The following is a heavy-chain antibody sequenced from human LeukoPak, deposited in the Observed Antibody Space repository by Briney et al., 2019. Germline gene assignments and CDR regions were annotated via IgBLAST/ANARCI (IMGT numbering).Heavy chain of an antibody. D-gene: IGHD2-21*02. V-gene: IGHV4-4*02. CDR1: GGSISTNNW. CDR2: IFHSGTT. J-gene: IGHJ3*02. CDR3: ARHDSFLFHI. Sequence: ASETLSLTCAVSGGSISTNNWWSWVRQPPGKGLEWIGEIFHSGTTNYNPSLKSRVIMSVDKSKNQLFLKLNSVTAADTAVYYCARHDSFLFHIWGQGTMVTVSS.